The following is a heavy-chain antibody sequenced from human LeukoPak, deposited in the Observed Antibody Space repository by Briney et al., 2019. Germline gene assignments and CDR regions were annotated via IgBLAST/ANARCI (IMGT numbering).Heavy chain of an antibody. Sequence: PSETLSLTCTVSGVSVSNSNYCWGWIRQPPGKQLEWIGSIDYSGSPLYNPSLKSRFTISVDTSKNQFSLKLSSVTAADTAVYYCARPLDCNYGGTAFDIWGQGTMVTVSS. V-gene: IGHV4-39*01. J-gene: IGHJ3*02. CDR1: GVSVSNSNYC. CDR2: IDYSGSP. CDR3: ARPLDCNYGGTAFDI. D-gene: IGHD4-23*01.